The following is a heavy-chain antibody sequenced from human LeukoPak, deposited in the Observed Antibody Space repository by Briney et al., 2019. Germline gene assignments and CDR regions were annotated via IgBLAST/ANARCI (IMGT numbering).Heavy chain of an antibody. D-gene: IGHD6-19*01. V-gene: IGHV4-61*01. Sequence: SETLSLTCTVSGGSVSSGSYYWSWIRQPPGKGLEWIGYIYYSGSTNYNPSLKSRVTISVDTSKNQFSLKLSSVTAADTAVYYCARVYSSGCFDYWGQGTLVTVSS. CDR1: GGSVSSGSYY. J-gene: IGHJ4*02. CDR2: IYYSGST. CDR3: ARVYSSGCFDY.